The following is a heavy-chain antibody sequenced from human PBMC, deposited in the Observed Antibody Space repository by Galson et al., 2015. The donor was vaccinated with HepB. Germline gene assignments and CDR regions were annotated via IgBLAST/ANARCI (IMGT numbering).Heavy chain of an antibody. D-gene: IGHD4-11*01. Sequence: SVKVSCKASGYTFTSYGISWVRQAPGQGLEWMGGIIPIFGTANYAQKFQGRVTITADESTSTAYMELSSLRSEDTAVYYCARAYSNYGDYYYYYMDVWGKGTTVTVSS. V-gene: IGHV1-69*13. J-gene: IGHJ6*03. CDR1: GYTFTSYG. CDR2: IIPIFGTA. CDR3: ARAYSNYGDYYYYYMDV.